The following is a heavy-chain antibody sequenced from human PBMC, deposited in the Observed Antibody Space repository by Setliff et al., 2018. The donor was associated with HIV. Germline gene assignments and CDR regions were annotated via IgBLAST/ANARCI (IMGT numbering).Heavy chain of an antibody. J-gene: IGHJ3*02. CDR1: GVTFSSYW. Sequence: GGSLRLSCAASGVTFSSYWMSWVRQAPGKGLEWVANIKQDGSEKYYVDSVKGRFTISRDNAKDSLYLQMNSLRAEDTAVYYCASTTRQWPHAFDIWGQGTMVTVSS. CDR2: IKQDGSEK. V-gene: IGHV3-7*01. D-gene: IGHD6-19*01. CDR3: ASTTRQWPHAFDI.